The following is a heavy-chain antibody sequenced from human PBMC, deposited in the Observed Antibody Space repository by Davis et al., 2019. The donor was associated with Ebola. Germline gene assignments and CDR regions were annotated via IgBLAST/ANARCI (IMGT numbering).Heavy chain of an antibody. CDR2: IRSKANSYAT. Sequence: GESLKISCAASGFTFSSYAMSWVRQAPGKGLEWVGRIRSKANSYATAYAASVKGRFTISRDDSKNTAYLQMNSLKTEDTAVYYCTGNCGGDCYSWPWGQGTLVTVSS. J-gene: IGHJ5*02. CDR3: TGNCGGDCYSWP. D-gene: IGHD2-21*02. CDR1: GFTFSSYA. V-gene: IGHV3-73*01.